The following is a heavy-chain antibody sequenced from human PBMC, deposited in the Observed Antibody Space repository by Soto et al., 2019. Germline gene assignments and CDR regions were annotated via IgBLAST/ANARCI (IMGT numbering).Heavy chain of an antibody. CDR2: IYYSGST. V-gene: IGHV4-61*01. Sequence: QVQLQESGPGLVKPSETLSLTCTASVGSVSRGSYYWSWFRRPPGKGLEWIGNIYYSGSTNYNPSLKSRVTISVDTSKNQFSLKLNSVTAADTAVYYCASYSSGWYDVSYWGQGTLVTVSS. D-gene: IGHD6-19*01. J-gene: IGHJ4*02. CDR3: ASYSSGWYDVSY. CDR1: VGSVSRGSYY.